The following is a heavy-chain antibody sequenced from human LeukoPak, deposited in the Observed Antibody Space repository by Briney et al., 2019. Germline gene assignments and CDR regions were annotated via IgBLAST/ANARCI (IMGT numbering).Heavy chain of an antibody. J-gene: IGHJ3*02. CDR3: ARTYYYDSSGYYYGRDAFDI. Sequence: ASVKVSCKASGYTFTGYYMHWVRQAPGQGLEWMGWINPKRGGTNYAQKFQGRVTMTRDTSISTAYMELSRLTSDDTAVYYCARTYYYDSSGYYYGRDAFDIWGQGTMVTVSS. CDR1: GYTFTGYY. V-gene: IGHV1-2*02. D-gene: IGHD3-22*01. CDR2: INPKRGGT.